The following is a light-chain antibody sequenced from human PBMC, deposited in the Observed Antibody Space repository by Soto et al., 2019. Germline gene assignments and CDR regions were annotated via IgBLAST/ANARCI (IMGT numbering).Light chain of an antibody. CDR1: SSDVGGYAY. Sequence: QSALTQPASVSGSPGQSITISCTGTSSDVGGYAYVSWYQQYPGKAPKLVISEVSNRPSGVSNRFSGSKSGNTASLTISGLQADDEATYYCCSYAGGSTWVFGGGTKLTVL. CDR3: CSYAGGSTWV. V-gene: IGLV2-23*02. J-gene: IGLJ2*01. CDR2: EVS.